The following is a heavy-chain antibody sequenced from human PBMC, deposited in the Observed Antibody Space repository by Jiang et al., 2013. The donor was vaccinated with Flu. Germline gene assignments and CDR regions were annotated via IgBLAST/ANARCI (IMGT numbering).Heavy chain of an antibody. D-gene: IGHD1-20*01. CDR2: ISYDGSNK. CDR1: GFTFSSYG. V-gene: IGHV3-30*03. Sequence: QLVESGGGVVQPGRSLRLSCAASGFTFSSYGMHWVRQAPGKGLEWVAVISYDGSNKYYADSVKGRFTISRDNSKNTLYLQMNSLRAEDTAVYYCAILPLSYNWKAFDYWGQGTLVTVSS. CDR3: AILPLSYNWKAFDY. J-gene: IGHJ4*02.